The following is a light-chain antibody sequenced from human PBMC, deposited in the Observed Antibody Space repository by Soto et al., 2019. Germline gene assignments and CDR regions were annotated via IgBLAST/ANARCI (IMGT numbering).Light chain of an antibody. CDR3: QQYDTSPLT. CDR2: KAS. Sequence: DIQLTQSPSTLSASVGDTITITCRASQSINTWLAWYQQRPGKAPKLLIYKASSLEGGVPSRFSGSGSGTEFTLNISSLQPDDFGTYYCQQYDTSPLTFGGGTKVEVK. CDR1: QSINTW. J-gene: IGKJ4*01. V-gene: IGKV1-5*03.